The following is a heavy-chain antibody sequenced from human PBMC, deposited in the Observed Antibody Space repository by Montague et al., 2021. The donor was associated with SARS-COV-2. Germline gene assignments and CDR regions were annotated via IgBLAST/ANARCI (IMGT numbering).Heavy chain of an antibody. D-gene: IGHD5-24*01. CDR1: GDSISNYY. CDR3: ARVSVEMATMGVYYYYGMDV. J-gene: IGHJ6*02. V-gene: IGHV4-59*12. Sequence: SETLSLTCTVSGDSISNYYWSWIRQPPGKGLEWIGYIYYSGSTNYNPSLKSRVTISVDTSKNQFSLKLSSVTAADTAVYYCARVSVEMATMGVYYYYGMDVWGQGTTVTVSS. CDR2: IYYSGST.